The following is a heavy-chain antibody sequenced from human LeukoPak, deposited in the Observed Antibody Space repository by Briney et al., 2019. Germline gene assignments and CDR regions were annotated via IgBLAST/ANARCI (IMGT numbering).Heavy chain of an antibody. Sequence: GGSLRLSCAASGFIFSSYGMHWVRQAPGKGLEWAAVISYDGSNEYYADSVKGRFTVSRDNSKNTVYLQMNSLRPEDTAVYYCTKEGYYGSGSFPDYWGQGTLVTVSS. CDR1: GFIFSSYG. D-gene: IGHD3-10*01. J-gene: IGHJ4*02. CDR2: ISYDGSNE. V-gene: IGHV3-30*18. CDR3: TKEGYYGSGSFPDY.